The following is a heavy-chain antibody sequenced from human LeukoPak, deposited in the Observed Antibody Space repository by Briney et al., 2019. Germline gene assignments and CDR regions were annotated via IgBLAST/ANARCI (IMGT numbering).Heavy chain of an antibody. CDR1: RGTFSSYT. CDR2: ISAYNGNT. J-gene: IGHJ4*02. CDR3: ARAAGAGWFGELLHPLSQSYYFDY. D-gene: IGHD3-10*01. V-gene: IGHV1-18*01. Sequence: ASVKVSCKASRGTFSSYTISWVRQAPGQGLEWMGWISAYNGNTNYAQKLQGRVTMTTDTSTSTAYMELSSLRSEDTAVYYCARAAGAGWFGELLHPLSQSYYFDYWGQGTLVTVSS.